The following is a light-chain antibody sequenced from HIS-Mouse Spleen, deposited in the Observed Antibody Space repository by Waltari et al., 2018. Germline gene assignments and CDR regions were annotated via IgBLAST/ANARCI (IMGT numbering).Light chain of an antibody. CDR2: EDS. Sequence: SYELTQPPSVSVSPGQTARITCDGDALPKKYAYWYQQKSGQAPVLVIYEDSKRPSGIPGRFSGSSSGTMATLTISGAQVEDEADYYCYSTDSSGNHRVFGGGTKLTVL. CDR3: YSTDSSGNHRV. CDR1: ALPKKY. V-gene: IGLV3-10*01. J-gene: IGLJ2*01.